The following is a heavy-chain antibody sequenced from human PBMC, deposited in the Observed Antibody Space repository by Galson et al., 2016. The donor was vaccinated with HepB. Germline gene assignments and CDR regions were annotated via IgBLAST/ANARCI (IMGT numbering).Heavy chain of an antibody. D-gene: IGHD6-19*01. V-gene: IGHV3-23*01. CDR2: ISGSGTTT. CDR1: GFTFSSYA. J-gene: IGHJ4*02. Sequence: SLRLSCAASGFTFSSYAMSWVRQAPGKGLEWVSAISGSGTTTHYVDSVKGRFTISRDNSKNTLYLQMNSLRAEDTDVYYCAKRLKTVAGYYFDYWGQGTLVTVSS. CDR3: AKRLKTVAGYYFDY.